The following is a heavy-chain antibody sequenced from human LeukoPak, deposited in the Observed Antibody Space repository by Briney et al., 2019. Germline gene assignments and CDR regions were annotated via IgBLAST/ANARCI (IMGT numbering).Heavy chain of an antibody. Sequence: GGSLRLSCAASGFIFSSYWVSWVRQAPGKGLEGVSVIYSGGSTYYADSVKGRFTISRDNSKNTLYLQMNSLRAEDTAVYYCARDLDYDSSGYIDYWGQGTLVTVSS. D-gene: IGHD3-22*01. CDR2: IYSGGST. V-gene: IGHV3-66*01. J-gene: IGHJ4*02. CDR3: ARDLDYDSSGYIDY. CDR1: GFIFSSYW.